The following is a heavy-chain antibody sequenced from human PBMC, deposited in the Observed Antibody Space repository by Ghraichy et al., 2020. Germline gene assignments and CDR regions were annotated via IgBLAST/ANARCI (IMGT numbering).Heavy chain of an antibody. D-gene: IGHD2-2*03. CDR1: GGSISSYY. CDR3: ASMDIVVIPTAKWAFDN. V-gene: IGHV4-59*07. J-gene: IGHJ3*02. CDR2: IYYSGST. Sequence: SHTLSLTCIVSGGSISSYYWSWIRQPPGKGLEWIGYIYYSGSTNYNPSLKSRVTISVDTSKNQFSLKLSSVTAADTAVYYCASMDIVVIPTAKWAFDNWGQGTMVTVSS.